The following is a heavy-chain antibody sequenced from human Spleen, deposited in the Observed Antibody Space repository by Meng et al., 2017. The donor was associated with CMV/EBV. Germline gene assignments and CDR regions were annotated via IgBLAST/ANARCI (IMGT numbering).Heavy chain of an antibody. D-gene: IGHD6-19*01. CDR3: AKHASGWWRDPTDV. Sequence: GESLKISCAGSGLTSSSYAMTWFRQAPGKGLEWVSSVSGSGGSTDYADSVKGRFTISREKSKNMLYAQMNSLRVEDTAVYYCAKHASGWWRDPTDVWGQGTTVTVSS. J-gene: IGHJ6*02. CDR1: GLTSSSYA. V-gene: IGHV3-23*01. CDR2: VSGSGGST.